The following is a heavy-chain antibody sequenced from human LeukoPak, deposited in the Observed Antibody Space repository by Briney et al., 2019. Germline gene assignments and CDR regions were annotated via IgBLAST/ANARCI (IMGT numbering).Heavy chain of an antibody. CDR1: GFTFDDYW. CDR2: INQDGSEK. CDR3: ARDRGGRSYFDY. J-gene: IGHJ4*02. D-gene: IGHD1-26*01. V-gene: IGHV3-7*01. Sequence: AGGSLRLSCGASGFTFDDYWMSWVRQAPGQGLEWVANINQDGSEKYYLDSAKGRFTISRDNAKDSLYLQMNSLRAEDTAVYYCARDRGGRSYFDYWGQGTLVTVSS.